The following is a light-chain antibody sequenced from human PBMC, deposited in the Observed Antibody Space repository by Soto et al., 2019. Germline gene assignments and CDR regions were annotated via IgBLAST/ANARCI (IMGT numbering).Light chain of an antibody. CDR1: QDIRYY. CDR3: QQYDNLPPLT. Sequence: DIQMTQSPSSLSASVGDRVTITCQASQDIRYYLNWYQQKPGKAPKLLIYDASNLETGVTSRFSGSGSGTDFTFTISSLQPEDIATYYCQQYDNLPPLTFGGGTKVEI. CDR2: DAS. V-gene: IGKV1-33*01. J-gene: IGKJ4*01.